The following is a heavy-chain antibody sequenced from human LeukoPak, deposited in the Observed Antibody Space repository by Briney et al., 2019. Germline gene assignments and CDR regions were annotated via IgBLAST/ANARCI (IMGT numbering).Heavy chain of an antibody. CDR1: GGSNSNYF. CDR3: ATSYDSSGYSVGFDY. CDR2: IYLSGHT. J-gene: IGHJ4*02. D-gene: IGHD3-22*01. V-gene: IGHV4-4*07. Sequence: SETLSLTCTFSGGSNSNYFWNWIRQPAGKGLEWIGRIYLSGHTNYNPSLKSRVPMSVDTSKSQFSLKLSSVSAADTAVYYCATSYDSSGYSVGFDYWGQGALVTVSS.